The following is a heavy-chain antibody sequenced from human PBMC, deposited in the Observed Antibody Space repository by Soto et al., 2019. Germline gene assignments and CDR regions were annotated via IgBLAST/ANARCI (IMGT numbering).Heavy chain of an antibody. Sequence: EVQLVESGGGLVQPGGSLRLSCAVSGFTFDEYAMHWVRQAPGKGLEWVSGISWNSGSVGYANSVKGRFTISRDNAKNPQQLQMNLLTAEDAALYYSTNETHDGGNYYYYMDVWGKGTAVTVSS. CDR1: GFTFDEYA. D-gene: IGHD1-1*01. CDR2: ISWNSGSV. V-gene: IGHV3-9*01. CDR3: TNETHDGGNYYYYMDV. J-gene: IGHJ6*03.